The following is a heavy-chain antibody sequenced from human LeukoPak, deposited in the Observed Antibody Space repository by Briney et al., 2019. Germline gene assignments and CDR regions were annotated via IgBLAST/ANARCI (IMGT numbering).Heavy chain of an antibody. J-gene: IGHJ4*02. Sequence: PSETLSLTCTVSGGSVSSGSYYWSWIRQPPGKGLEWIGYIYYSGSTNYNPSLESRVTISVDTSKNQFSLKLSSVTAADTAVYYCAGYLRYCSSTSCELIDYWGQGTLVTVSS. CDR1: GGSVSSGSYY. V-gene: IGHV4-61*01. D-gene: IGHD2-2*01. CDR2: IYYSGST. CDR3: AGYLRYCSSTSCELIDY.